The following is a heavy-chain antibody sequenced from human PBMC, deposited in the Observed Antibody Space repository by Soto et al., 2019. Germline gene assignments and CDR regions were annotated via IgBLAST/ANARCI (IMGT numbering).Heavy chain of an antibody. CDR1: GGSISSGGYY. Sequence: SETLSLTCTVSGGSISSGGYYWSWIRQHPGKGLEWIGYIYYSGSTYYNPSLKSRVTISVDTSKNQSSLKLSSVTAADTAVYYCASRDYYDSSWFDPWGQGTLVTVSS. CDR3: ASRDYYDSSWFDP. V-gene: IGHV4-31*03. D-gene: IGHD3-22*01. CDR2: IYYSGST. J-gene: IGHJ5*02.